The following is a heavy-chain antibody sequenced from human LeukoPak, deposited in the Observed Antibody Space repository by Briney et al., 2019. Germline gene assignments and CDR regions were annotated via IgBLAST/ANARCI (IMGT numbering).Heavy chain of an antibody. D-gene: IGHD5-18*01. J-gene: IGHJ4*02. V-gene: IGHV4-34*01. CDR1: GGSISGYY. Sequence: RASETLSLTCTVSGGSISGYYWSWIRQPPGKGLEWIGEINHSGSTNYNPSLKSRVTISVDTSKNQFSLKLSSVTAADTAVYYCARLGGYSYVLPVFDYWGQGTLVTVSS. CDR2: INHSGST. CDR3: ARLGGYSYVLPVFDY.